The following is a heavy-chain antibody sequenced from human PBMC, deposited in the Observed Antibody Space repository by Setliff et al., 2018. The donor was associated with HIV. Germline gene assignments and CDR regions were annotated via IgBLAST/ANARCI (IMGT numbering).Heavy chain of an antibody. CDR1: GDSISSSAYY. D-gene: IGHD3-22*01. CDR3: ARDPHYFDTSGYYSYFYFDF. Sequence: SETLSLTCTVSGDSISSSAYYWGWIRQPPGKGLEWIGSMHNSGSTYYNPSVKSRVTISVDTSKNQFSLKLSSVTAADTAVYYCARDPHYFDTSGYYSYFYFDFWGQGMLVTV. CDR2: MHNSGST. J-gene: IGHJ4*02. V-gene: IGHV4-39*07.